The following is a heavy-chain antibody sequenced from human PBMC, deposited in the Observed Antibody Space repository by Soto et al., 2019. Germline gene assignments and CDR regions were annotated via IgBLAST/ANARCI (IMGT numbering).Heavy chain of an antibody. CDR2: ISSSSSYI. Sequence: PGGSLRLSCAASGFTFSSYSMNWVRQAPGKGLEWVSSISSSSSYIYYADSVKGRFTISRDNAKNSLYLQMNSLRAEDTAVYYCARACSGGCLNGFDPWGQGTLVTVSS. V-gene: IGHV3-21*01. J-gene: IGHJ5*02. CDR3: ARACSGGCLNGFDP. CDR1: GFTFSSYS. D-gene: IGHD2-15*01.